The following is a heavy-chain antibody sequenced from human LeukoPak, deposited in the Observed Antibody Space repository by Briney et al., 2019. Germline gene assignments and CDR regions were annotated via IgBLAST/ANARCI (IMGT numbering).Heavy chain of an antibody. Sequence: GASVTVSCQSSGYTFTSYDIHGVRQATGRGLEWMGWMNPNSGNTGYAQKFQGRVTMTRNTTISTAYMEPSSLRSEDTAVYYCARTAAAGTSDYWGQGTLVTVSS. CDR3: ARTAAAGTSDY. V-gene: IGHV1-8*01. CDR1: GYTFTSYD. J-gene: IGHJ4*02. CDR2: MNPNSGNT. D-gene: IGHD6-13*01.